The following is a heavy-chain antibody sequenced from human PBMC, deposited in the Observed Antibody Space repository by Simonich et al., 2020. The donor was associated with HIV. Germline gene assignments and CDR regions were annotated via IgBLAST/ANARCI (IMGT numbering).Heavy chain of an antibody. Sequence: QVRLVESGGGVVQTGRSLRLSCAASGFTFSTHGIHWVRQAPGKGLGWVEDIWDDGSKKYYADSVKGRFTISRDNSKNTVYLQMNSLRGEDTAVYYCARGWSGYFDYWGQGTLVTVSS. J-gene: IGHJ4*02. CDR1: GFTFSTHG. CDR2: IWDDGSKK. V-gene: IGHV3-33*01. CDR3: ARGWSGYFDY. D-gene: IGHD6-13*01.